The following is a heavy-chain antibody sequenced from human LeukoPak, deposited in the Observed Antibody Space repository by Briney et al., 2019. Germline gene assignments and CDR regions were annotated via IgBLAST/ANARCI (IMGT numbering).Heavy chain of an antibody. Sequence: SETLSLTCAVSGGSISSSNWWSWVRQPPGKGLEWIGEIYHSGSTNYNPSLESRVTISVDKSKNQFSLKLSSVTAADTAVYYCARGYGATIYYFDYWGQGTLVTVSS. CDR1: GGSISSSNW. CDR3: ARGYGATIYYFDY. D-gene: IGHD4/OR15-4a*01. V-gene: IGHV4-4*02. J-gene: IGHJ4*02. CDR2: IYHSGST.